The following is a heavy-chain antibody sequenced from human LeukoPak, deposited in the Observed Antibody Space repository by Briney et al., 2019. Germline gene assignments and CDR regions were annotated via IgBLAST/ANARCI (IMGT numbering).Heavy chain of an antibody. Sequence: GSLRLSCAASGFTFSTYSMNWVRQAPGKGLEWVSYISSGSSTIYYADSVKGRFTISRDNAKNSLYLQMNSLRAEDTAVYYCARDWGVAAAGRDFDYWGQGALVTVSS. V-gene: IGHV3-48*04. CDR3: ARDWGVAAAGRDFDY. D-gene: IGHD6-13*01. J-gene: IGHJ4*02. CDR1: GFTFSTYS. CDR2: ISSGSSTI.